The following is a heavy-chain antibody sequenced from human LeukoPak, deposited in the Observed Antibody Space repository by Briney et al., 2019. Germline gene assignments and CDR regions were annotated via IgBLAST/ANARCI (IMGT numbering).Heavy chain of an antibody. V-gene: IGHV4-4*07. CDR2: IYTSGST. CDR3: ARDFGATVVTPSDAFDI. Sequence: PSETLSLTCTVPGGSISSYYWSWIRQPAGKGLEWIGRIYTSGSTNYNPSLKSRVTMSVDTSKNQFSLKLSSVTAADTAVYYCARDFGATVVTPSDAFDIWGQGTMVTVSS. CDR1: GGSISSYY. J-gene: IGHJ3*02. D-gene: IGHD4-23*01.